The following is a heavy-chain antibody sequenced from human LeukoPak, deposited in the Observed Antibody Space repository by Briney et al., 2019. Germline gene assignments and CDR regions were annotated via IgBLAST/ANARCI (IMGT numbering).Heavy chain of an antibody. J-gene: IGHJ1*01. CDR2: ISSSGSTI. CDR1: GFTFSDYY. Sequence: GGSLRLSCAASGFTFSDYYMSWIRQAPGKGLEWVSYISSSGSTIYYADSVKGRFTISRDNAKNSLYLQMNSLRAEDTAVYYCASPYYDSSGIYFQHWGQGTLVTVSS. D-gene: IGHD3-22*01. CDR3: ASPYYDSSGIYFQH. V-gene: IGHV3-11*01.